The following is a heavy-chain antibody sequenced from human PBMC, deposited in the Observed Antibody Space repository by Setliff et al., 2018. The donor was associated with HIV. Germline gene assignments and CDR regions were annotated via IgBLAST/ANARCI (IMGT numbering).Heavy chain of an antibody. Sequence: SETLSLTCIVSGGSISSSSYYRGWIRQPPGKGLEWIGTVYYSGSTYYNPSLKSRVTISVDTSENQFSLKLSSVTSADTAVYYCARDGYSSSWYVISGSFDYWGQGIRVTVSS. V-gene: IGHV4-39*07. D-gene: IGHD6-13*01. J-gene: IGHJ4*02. CDR2: VYYSGST. CDR3: ARDGYSSSWYVISGSFDY. CDR1: GGSISSSSYY.